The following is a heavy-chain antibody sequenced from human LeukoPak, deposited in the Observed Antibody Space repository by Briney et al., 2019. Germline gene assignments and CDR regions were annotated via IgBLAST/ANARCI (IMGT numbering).Heavy chain of an antibody. CDR2: ISSNGGST. J-gene: IGHJ4*02. CDR1: GFTFSNYA. CDR3: ARESKLGD. V-gene: IGHV3-64*01. Sequence: GGSLRLSCAASGFTFSNYAMYWVRQAPGKGLEYVSAISSNGGSTYYANSVKGRFTISRDNAKNSLYLQINSQRAEDTAVYYCARESKLGDWGQGTLVTVSS. D-gene: IGHD3-16*01.